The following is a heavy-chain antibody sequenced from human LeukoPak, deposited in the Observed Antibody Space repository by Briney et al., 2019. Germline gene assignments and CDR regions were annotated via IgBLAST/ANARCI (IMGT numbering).Heavy chain of an antibody. Sequence: SVKVSCKASGGTFSSYAISWVRQAPGQGLEWMGGIIPIFGTANYAQKFQGRVTITADESTSTAYMELSSLRSEDTAVYYCSGGGSGQKGPASFDPWGQGTLVTVSS. D-gene: IGHD3-16*01. CDR1: GGTFSSYA. CDR3: SGGGSGQKGPASFDP. V-gene: IGHV1-69*01. CDR2: IIPIFGTA. J-gene: IGHJ5*02.